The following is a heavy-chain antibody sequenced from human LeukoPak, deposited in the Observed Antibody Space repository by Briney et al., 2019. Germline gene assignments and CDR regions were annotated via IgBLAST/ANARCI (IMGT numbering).Heavy chain of an antibody. D-gene: IGHD6-13*01. CDR3: AREVSAAGTHFDY. CDR1: GGTFSSYA. J-gene: IGHJ4*02. Sequence: SVKVSCKASGGTFSSYAISWVRQAPGQGLEWMGRIIPIFGTANYVQKFQGRVTITTDESTSTAYMELSSLRSEDTAVYYCAREVSAAGTHFDYWGQGTLVTVSS. CDR2: IIPIFGTA. V-gene: IGHV1-69*05.